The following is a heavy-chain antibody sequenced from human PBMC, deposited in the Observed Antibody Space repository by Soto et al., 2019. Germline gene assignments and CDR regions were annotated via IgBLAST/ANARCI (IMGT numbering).Heavy chain of an antibody. D-gene: IGHD5-18*01. Sequence: QVQLVESGGGVVQPGRSLRLSCAASGFTFSSYGMHWVRQAPGKGLEWVAVIWYDGSNKYYADSVKGRFTISRDNSKNTLYLQMNSLRAEDTAVYYCARDAGDTDMPSRGYGMAVWGQGTTVTVSS. CDR3: ARDAGDTDMPSRGYGMAV. J-gene: IGHJ6*02. V-gene: IGHV3-33*01. CDR2: IWYDGSNK. CDR1: GFTFSSYG.